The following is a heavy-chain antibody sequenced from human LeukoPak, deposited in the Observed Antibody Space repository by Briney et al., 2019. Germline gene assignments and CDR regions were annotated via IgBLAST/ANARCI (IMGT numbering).Heavy chain of an antibody. Sequence: GGSLRLSCAASGFTFSSYGMHWVRQAPGKGLEWVAVISYDGSNKYYADSVKGRFTISRDNSKNTLYLQMNSLRAEDTAVYYCAKDKGKKAGIEAAGPFDYWGQGTLVTVSS. J-gene: IGHJ4*02. CDR2: ISYDGSNK. CDR3: AKDKGKKAGIEAAGPFDY. CDR1: GFTFSSYG. D-gene: IGHD6-13*01. V-gene: IGHV3-30*18.